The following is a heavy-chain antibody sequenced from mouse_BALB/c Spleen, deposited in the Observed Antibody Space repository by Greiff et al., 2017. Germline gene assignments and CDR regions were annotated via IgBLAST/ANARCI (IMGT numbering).Heavy chain of an antibody. D-gene: IGHD2-4*01. V-gene: IGHV1-7*01. CDR1: GYTFTSYW. CDR3: ARGDDYEFAY. J-gene: IGHJ3*01. CDR2: INPSTGYT. Sequence: QVQLQQSGAELAKPGASVKMSCKASGYTFTSYWMHWVKQRPGQGLEWIGYINPSTGYTEYNQKFKDKATLTADKSSSTAYMQLSSLTSEDSAVYYCARGDDYEFAYWGQGTLVTVSA.